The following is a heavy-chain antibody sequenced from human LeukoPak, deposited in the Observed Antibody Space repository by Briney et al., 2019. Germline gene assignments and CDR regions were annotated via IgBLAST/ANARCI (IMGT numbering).Heavy chain of an antibody. CDR3: ANGPYYYDSSGYSLNYYYYGMDV. CDR1: GYTFTDYY. CDR2: INPNTGVT. Sequence: ASVKVSCKASGYTFTDYYMHWVRQAPGHGPEWMGWINPNTGVTDYARNLQGRVTMTRDTSIGTLYMELNSLKADDTAVYYCANGPYYYDSSGYSLNYYYYGMDVWGQGTTVTVSS. V-gene: IGHV1-2*02. D-gene: IGHD3-22*01. J-gene: IGHJ6*02.